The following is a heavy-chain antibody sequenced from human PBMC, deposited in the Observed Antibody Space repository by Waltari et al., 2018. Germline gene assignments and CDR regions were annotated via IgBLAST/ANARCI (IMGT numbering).Heavy chain of an antibody. V-gene: IGHV4-39*01. CDR3: ASLYVTGVSNYYYYYYMDV. D-gene: IGHD7-27*01. Sequence: QLQLQESGPGLVKPSETLSLTCTVSGGSISSSSYHCGWIRPPPRKGLEWIGSIYYSGSTYYNPSLKSRVTISVDTSKNQFSLKLSSVTAADTAVYYCASLYVTGVSNYYYYYYMDVWGKGTTVTVSS. CDR1: GGSISSSSYH. J-gene: IGHJ6*03. CDR2: IYYSGST.